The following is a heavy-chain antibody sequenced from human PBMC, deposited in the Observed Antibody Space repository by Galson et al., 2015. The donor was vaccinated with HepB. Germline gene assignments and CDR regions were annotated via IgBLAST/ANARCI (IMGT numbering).Heavy chain of an antibody. CDR2: IWYDGSKK. CDR3: ARDQSSGVVAPYYYYYMDV. V-gene: IGHV3-33*01. J-gene: IGHJ6*03. Sequence: SLRLSCAASAFTFSNFGMNWVRQAPGKGLEWVAFIWYDGSKKFHAVSVKGRFTISRDNSNNTLYLQMSSLKAEDTAVYYCARDQSSGVVAPYYYYYMDVWGKGTTVTVSS. CDR1: AFTFSNFG. D-gene: IGHD2-2*01.